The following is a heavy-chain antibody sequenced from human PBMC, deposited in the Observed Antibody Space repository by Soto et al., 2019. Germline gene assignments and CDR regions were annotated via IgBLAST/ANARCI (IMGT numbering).Heavy chain of an antibody. V-gene: IGHV3-30*18. Sequence: QVQLVESGGGVVQPVRSLRLSCAASGFTFSSYGMHWVRQAPGKGLEWVAVISYDGSNKYYADSVKGRFTISRDNSKNTLYLQMNSLRAEDTAVYYCAKDAGGFDYWGQGTLVTVSS. CDR2: ISYDGSNK. CDR3: AKDAGGFDY. J-gene: IGHJ4*02. CDR1: GFTFSSYG.